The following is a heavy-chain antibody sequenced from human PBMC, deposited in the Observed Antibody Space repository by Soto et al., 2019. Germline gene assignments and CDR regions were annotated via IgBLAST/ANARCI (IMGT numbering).Heavy chain of an antibody. D-gene: IGHD3-22*01. CDR2: INPGDGNT. CDR3: ARGVAPEYYYDSSGYLREYNWFDP. CDR1: GYTFTTYA. J-gene: IGHJ5*02. V-gene: IGHV1-3*01. Sequence: ASVKVSCKASGYTFTTYAMHWVRQAPGQRLEWMGWINPGDGNTKYAQKFQGRVTMTRDTSTSTVYMELSSLRSEDTAVYYCARGVAPEYYYDSSGYLREYNWFDPWGQGTLVTVSS.